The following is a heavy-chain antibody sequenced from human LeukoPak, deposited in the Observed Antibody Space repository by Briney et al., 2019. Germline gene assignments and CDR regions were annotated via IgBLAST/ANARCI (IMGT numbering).Heavy chain of an antibody. D-gene: IGHD5-24*01. CDR3: ASAAGRWLQPMAHNWFDP. Sequence: PGGSLRLSCAASGFTFSSYSMNWVRQAPGKGLEWVAVISYDGSNKYYADSVKGRFTISRDNSKNTLYLQMNSLRAEDTAVYYCASAAGRWLQPMAHNWFDPWGQGTLVTVSS. V-gene: IGHV3-30*03. CDR1: GFTFSSYS. J-gene: IGHJ5*02. CDR2: ISYDGSNK.